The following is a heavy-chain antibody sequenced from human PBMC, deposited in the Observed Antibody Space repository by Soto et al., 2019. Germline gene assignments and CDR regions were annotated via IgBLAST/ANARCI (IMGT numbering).Heavy chain of an antibody. D-gene: IGHD3-16*01. CDR1: GFTFSSFA. CDR3: ARGGRGLRGAFDV. J-gene: IGHJ3*01. Sequence: QEILVESGGGVVQSGTSLRLSCAASGFTFSSFAMHWVRQAPGKGLEWVSVISFNGLSQFYADSVRGRVTVSRDNSMNTLYRQLDSLRPDDTAVYSCARGGRGLRGAFDVWGQGTEVSVS. CDR2: ISFNGLSQ. V-gene: IGHV3-30*04.